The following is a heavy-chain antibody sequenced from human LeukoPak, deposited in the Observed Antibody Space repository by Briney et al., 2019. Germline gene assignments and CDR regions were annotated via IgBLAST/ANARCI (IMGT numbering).Heavy chain of an antibody. Sequence: GGSLRLSCAASGFTFTNYAMTWVRQAPGKGLEWVSVMSGSGDGTYYAESVKGRFTISRDNSKNTLYIQMNSLRAEDTAVYYCAKGRPCSSTSCFGSYFDYWGQGTQVTVSS. J-gene: IGHJ4*02. V-gene: IGHV3-23*01. CDR3: AKGRPCSSTSCFGSYFDY. CDR1: GFTFTNYA. CDR2: MSGSGDGT. D-gene: IGHD2-2*01.